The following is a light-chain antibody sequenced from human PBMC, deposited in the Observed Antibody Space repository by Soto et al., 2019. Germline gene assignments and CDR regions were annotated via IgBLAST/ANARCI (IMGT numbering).Light chain of an antibody. CDR3: AAWDDSLNAAV. CDR2: SNN. CDR1: SSNIGSNT. J-gene: IGLJ7*01. Sequence: QSVLTQPPSASGTPGQRVTISCSGSSSNIGSNTVNWYQQLPGTAPKLLIYSNNQRPSGVPDRFSGSKSGTSASLAISGLKSEDEADYYCAAWDDSLNAAVFGGGTQLTVL. V-gene: IGLV1-44*01.